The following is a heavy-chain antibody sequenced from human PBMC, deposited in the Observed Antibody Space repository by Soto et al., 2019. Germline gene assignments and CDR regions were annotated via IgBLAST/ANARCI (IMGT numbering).Heavy chain of an antibody. CDR1: GFTFSSYS. CDR3: ARDDVGSCCSNNY. J-gene: IGHJ4*02. D-gene: IGHD6-19*01. CDR2: ISSSSSYI. V-gene: IGHV3-21*01. Sequence: EVQLVESGGGLVKPGGSLRISCAASGFTFSSYSMNWVRQAPGKGLEWVSSISSSSSYIYYADSVKGRFTISRDNAKNSPYLQMNSLRAEDTAVYYWARDDVGSCCSNNYWGQGTLVTVSS.